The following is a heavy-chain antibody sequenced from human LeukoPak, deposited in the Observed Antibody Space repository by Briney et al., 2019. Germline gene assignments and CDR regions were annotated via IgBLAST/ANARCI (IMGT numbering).Heavy chain of an antibody. V-gene: IGHV1-8*01. CDR3: ARGPRNDP. J-gene: IGHJ5*02. Sequence: ASVKVSCKTSGYPFTTYEINWVRQAAGQGLEWMGWVHPDTGYADYAQKFQGRVTMTSDTSISTAYMGLSSLRSDDTAVYFCARGPRNDPWGQGTLVTASS. D-gene: IGHD1-14*01. CDR2: VHPDTGYA. CDR1: GYPFTTYE.